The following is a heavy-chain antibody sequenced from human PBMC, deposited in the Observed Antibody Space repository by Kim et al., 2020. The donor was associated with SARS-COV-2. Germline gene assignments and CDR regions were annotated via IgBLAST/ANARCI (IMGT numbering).Heavy chain of an antibody. CDR3: AKDLVASGITMEFSSCFDY. CDR2: ISYDGSNK. CDR1: GFTFSSYG. V-gene: IGHV3-30*18. J-gene: IGHJ4*02. D-gene: IGHD3-10*01. Sequence: GGSLRLSCASSGFTFSSYGMHWVRQAPGKGLEWVAVISYDGSNKYYADSVKGRFTISRDNSKNTLYLQMNSLRAEDTAVYYCAKDLVASGITMEFSSCFDYWGQGTLVTVSS.